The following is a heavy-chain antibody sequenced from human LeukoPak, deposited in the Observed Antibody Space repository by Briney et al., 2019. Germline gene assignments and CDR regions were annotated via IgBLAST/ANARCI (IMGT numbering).Heavy chain of an antibody. CDR2: ISDNGSTI. CDR1: GFTFRSYE. Sequence: PGGSLRLSCAASGFTFRSYEMNWVRQAPGKGLEWVSQISDNGSTIHYAESVKGRFTISRDNAKNSLYLEMHSLRAEDTAVYYCAINGYWGQGTLVTVSS. V-gene: IGHV3-48*03. J-gene: IGHJ4*02. CDR3: AINGY.